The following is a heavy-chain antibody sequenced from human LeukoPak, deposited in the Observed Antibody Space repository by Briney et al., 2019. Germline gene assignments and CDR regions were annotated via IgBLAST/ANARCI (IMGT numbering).Heavy chain of an antibody. V-gene: IGHV3-48*03. CDR1: GFTFTSYE. CDR3: ARGGISFAY. Sequence: GGSLRLSCAASGFTFTSYEMNWVRQAPGKGLEWISYISSSATTIHYADSVKGRFTISRDNTKTSVCLQMNSLRVEDTAVYYCARGGISFAYWGQGTQVTVSS. J-gene: IGHJ4*02. CDR2: ISSSATTI.